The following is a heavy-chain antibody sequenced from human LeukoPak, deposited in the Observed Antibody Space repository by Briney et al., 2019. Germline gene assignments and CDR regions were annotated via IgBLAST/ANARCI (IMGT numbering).Heavy chain of an antibody. Sequence: GGSLRLSCAASGFTFSNYSMNWVRQAPGKGLEWVSYISSRSSNIYYADSVKGRFTISRDNAKNSLYLQMNSLRDEDTAVYYCARIPGGYYYAMDVWGQGTTVTVSS. CDR1: GFTFSNYS. CDR2: ISSRSSNI. J-gene: IGHJ6*02. V-gene: IGHV3-48*02. CDR3: ARIPGGYYYAMDV. D-gene: IGHD3-16*01.